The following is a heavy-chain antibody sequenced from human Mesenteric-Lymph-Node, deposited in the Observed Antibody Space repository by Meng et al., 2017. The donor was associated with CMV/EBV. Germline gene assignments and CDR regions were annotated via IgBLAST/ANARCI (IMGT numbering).Heavy chain of an antibody. CDR3: ARGRLKVKGLWSGYPNLDV. J-gene: IGHJ6*02. CDR2: MNPNSGNT. Sequence: ASVKVSCKASGYTFTSYDINWVRQATGQGLEWMGWMNPNSGNTGYAQKFQGRVTMTRNTSISTAYMELSSLRSEDTAVYYCARGRLKVKGLWSGYPNLDVWGQGTTVTVSS. D-gene: IGHD3-3*01. CDR1: GYTFTSYD. V-gene: IGHV1-8*01.